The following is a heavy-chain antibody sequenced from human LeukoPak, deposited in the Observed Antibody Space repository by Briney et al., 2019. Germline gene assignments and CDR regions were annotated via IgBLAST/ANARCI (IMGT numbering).Heavy chain of an antibody. J-gene: IGHJ3*02. Sequence: SQTLSLTCTVSGGSISSGGYYWSWIRQHPGKGLAWIGYIYYSGSTYYNPSLKSRVTISVDTSKNQFSLKLSSVTAADTAVYYCASWCSGGSCYSVAGVFGDAFDIWGQGTMVTVSS. CDR2: IYYSGST. CDR3: ASWCSGGSCYSVAGVFGDAFDI. D-gene: IGHD2-15*01. V-gene: IGHV4-31*03. CDR1: GGSISSGGYY.